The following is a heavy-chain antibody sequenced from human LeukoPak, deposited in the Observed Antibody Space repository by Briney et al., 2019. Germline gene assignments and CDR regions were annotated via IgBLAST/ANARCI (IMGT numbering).Heavy chain of an antibody. CDR2: IYHSGST. CDR3: ARDFRAIVPAAKWTNWFDP. D-gene: IGHD2-2*01. CDR1: GGSISSGGYY. Sequence: SQTLSLTCTVSGGSISSGGYYWSWMRQPPGKGLEWIGYIYHSGSTYYNPSLKSRVTISVDRSKNQFSLKLSSVTAADTAVYYCARDFRAIVPAAKWTNWFDPWGQGTLVTVSS. V-gene: IGHV4-30-2*01. J-gene: IGHJ5*02.